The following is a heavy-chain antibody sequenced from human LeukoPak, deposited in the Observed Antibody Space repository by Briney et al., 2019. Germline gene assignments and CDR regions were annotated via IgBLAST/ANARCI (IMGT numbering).Heavy chain of an antibody. J-gene: IGHJ4*02. D-gene: IGHD3-3*01. Sequence: HTGGSLRLSCAASGFTFSSYWMHWVRQAPGKGLVWVSRINSDGSSTSYADSVKGRFTISRDNAKNTLYLQMNSLRAEDTAVYYCARGPRRFGVAPFDYWGQGTLVTVSS. CDR3: ARGPRRFGVAPFDY. CDR2: INSDGSST. CDR1: GFTFSSYW. V-gene: IGHV3-74*01.